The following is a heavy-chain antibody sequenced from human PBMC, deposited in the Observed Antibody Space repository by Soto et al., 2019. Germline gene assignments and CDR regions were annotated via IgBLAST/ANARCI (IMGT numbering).Heavy chain of an antibody. V-gene: IGHV4-4*07. J-gene: IGHJ6*02. D-gene: IGHD3-3*01. Sequence: SETLSLACTVSGGSISSYYWSWIRQPAGKGLEWIGRIYTSGSTNYNPSLKSRVTMSVDTSKNQFSLKLSSVTAADTAVYYCARDIGLDYDFWSGPYYYYYGMDVWGQGTTVTVSS. CDR3: ARDIGLDYDFWSGPYYYYYGMDV. CDR2: IYTSGST. CDR1: GGSISSYY.